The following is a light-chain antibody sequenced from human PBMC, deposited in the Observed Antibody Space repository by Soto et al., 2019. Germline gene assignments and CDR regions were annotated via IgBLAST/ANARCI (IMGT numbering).Light chain of an antibody. Sequence: QSALTQPASVSGSPGQSITISCTGTSSDVGDDNYVSWYQQHPGKAPKLMIYDVSYRPSGVSNRFSGSKSDNTASLTISGLQAEDEAVYYCSSYTTISTLVVFGGGTQLTVL. CDR1: SSDVGDDNY. CDR2: DVS. J-gene: IGLJ2*01. CDR3: SSYTTISTLVV. V-gene: IGLV2-14*03.